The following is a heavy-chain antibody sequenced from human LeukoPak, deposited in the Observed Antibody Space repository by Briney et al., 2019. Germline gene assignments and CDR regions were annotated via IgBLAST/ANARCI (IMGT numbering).Heavy chain of an antibody. J-gene: IGHJ4*02. Sequence: GGSLRLSCAASGFTFSSYSMSWFRQAPGKGLEWVSYISKSSTKISYADSVKGRFTISRDNAKNSLYLQMNSLRADDTAVYYCARDSAPAPAPTDFWGQGTLVTVSS. V-gene: IGHV3-48*04. CDR2: ISKSSTKI. CDR3: ARDSAPAPAPTDF. CDR1: GFTFSSYS. D-gene: IGHD2-2*01.